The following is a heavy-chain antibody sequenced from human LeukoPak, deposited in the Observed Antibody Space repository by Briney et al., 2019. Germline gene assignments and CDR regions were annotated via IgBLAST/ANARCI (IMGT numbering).Heavy chain of an antibody. Sequence: GGSLRLSCAASGFTVSSNYMSWVRQAPGKGLEWVSVIYSGGSTYYADSVKGRFTISRDNSKNTLYLQMNSLRAEDTAVYYCAKDDIAVAGTTTFDYWGQGTLVTVSS. CDR3: AKDDIAVAGTTTFDY. J-gene: IGHJ4*02. CDR1: GFTVSSNY. CDR2: IYSGGST. V-gene: IGHV3-53*01. D-gene: IGHD6-19*01.